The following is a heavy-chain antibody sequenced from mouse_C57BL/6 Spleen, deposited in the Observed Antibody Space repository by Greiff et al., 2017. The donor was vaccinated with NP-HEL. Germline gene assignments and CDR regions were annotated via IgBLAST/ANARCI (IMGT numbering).Heavy chain of an antibody. V-gene: IGHV1-26*01. J-gene: IGHJ1*03. D-gene: IGHD1-1*01. CDR3: ASASYYGSSDGYFDV. CDR1: GYTFTDYY. Sequence: EVQLQQSGPELVKPGASVKISCKASGYTFTDYYMNWVKQSHGKSLEWIGDINPNNGGTSYNQKFKGKATLTVDKSSSTAYMELRSLTSEDSAVYYWASASYYGSSDGYFDVWGTGTTVTVSS. CDR2: INPNNGGT.